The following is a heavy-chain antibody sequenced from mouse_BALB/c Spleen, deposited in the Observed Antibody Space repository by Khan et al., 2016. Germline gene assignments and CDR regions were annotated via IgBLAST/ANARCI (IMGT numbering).Heavy chain of an antibody. CDR1: DYSFTSYW. CDR3: ARHYLYAMDY. CDR2: IDPSDSET. Sequence: QVQLQQSGPQLVRPGASVKISCKASDYSFTSYWMHWVKQRPGQGLEWIGMIDPSDSETRLNQKFKDKATLTVDKSSSTAYMQLSSPTSEDSAVYYCARHYLYAMDYWGQGTSVTVSS. D-gene: IGHD1-2*01. V-gene: IGHV1S126*01. J-gene: IGHJ4*01.